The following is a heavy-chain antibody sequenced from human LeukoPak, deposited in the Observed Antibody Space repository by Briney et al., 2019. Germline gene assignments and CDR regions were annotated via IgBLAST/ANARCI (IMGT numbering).Heavy chain of an antibody. Sequence: GEYPMISCEASGYSFTNYWISWVRQMPGTGLDWMGRIDPSSSQTNYNPSFRRHITISVDRSIRTVYLQWGSLQASDAANYYGARRKREKAMSLDLWARDNVLTVSS. V-gene: IGHV5-10-1*01. D-gene: IGHD1-14*01. CDR1: GYSFTNYW. CDR3: ARRKREKAMSLDL. CDR2: IDPSSSQT. J-gene: IGHJ2*01.